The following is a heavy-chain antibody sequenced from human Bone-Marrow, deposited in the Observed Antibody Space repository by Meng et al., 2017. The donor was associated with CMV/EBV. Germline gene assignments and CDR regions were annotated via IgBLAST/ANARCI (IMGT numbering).Heavy chain of an antibody. CDR1: GGTFSSYA. CDR2: IIPIFGTA. V-gene: IGHV1-69*05. D-gene: IGHD2-2*01. CDR3: ARERCSSNSCWGYYYYGMDV. J-gene: IGHJ6*02. Sequence: SVKVSCKASGGTFSSYAISWVRQAPGQGLEWMGGIIPIFGTANYAQKFQGRVTITTDESTSTDYMELSSLRFEDTAVYYCARERCSSNSCWGYYYYGMDVWGQGTTVTVSS.